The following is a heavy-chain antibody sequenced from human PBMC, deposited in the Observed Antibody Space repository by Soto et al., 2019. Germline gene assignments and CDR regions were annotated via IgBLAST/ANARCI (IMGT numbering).Heavy chain of an antibody. CDR2: SSNSGTFS. J-gene: IGHJ4*02. V-gene: IGHV3-11*06. D-gene: IGHD1-1*01. CDR3: ARSGDNYNRLDY. CDR1: GFTFSDYY. Sequence: QVQLVESGGGLVKPGGSLRLYCEGSGFTFSDYYISWIRQAPGKGLEWISYSSNSGTFSRYADSVKGRFSISRDNTKNLLYLQMNSLRAEDTAVYYCARSGDNYNRLDYWGQGTPVTVSS.